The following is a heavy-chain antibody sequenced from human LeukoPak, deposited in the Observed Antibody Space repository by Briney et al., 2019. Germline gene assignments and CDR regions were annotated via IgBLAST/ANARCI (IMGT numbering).Heavy chain of an antibody. V-gene: IGHV1-8*01. CDR2: MNPNSGNT. CDR1: GYTFTSYD. CDR3: ARINALGVERGYSGYGCFDY. J-gene: IGHJ4*02. Sequence: ASVKVSCKASGYTFTSYDINWVRQATGQGLEWMGWMNPNSGNTGYAQKFQGRVTMTRNTSISTAYMELSSLRAEDTAVYYCARINALGVERGYSGYGCFDYWGQGTLVTVSS. D-gene: IGHD5-12*01.